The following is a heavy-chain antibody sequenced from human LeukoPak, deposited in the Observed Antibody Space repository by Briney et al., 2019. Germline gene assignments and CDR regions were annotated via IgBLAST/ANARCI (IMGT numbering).Heavy chain of an antibody. J-gene: IGHJ4*02. CDR3: ARRQSIAYYYDSSGYPPDY. V-gene: IGHV4-39*07. CDR2: IYYSGST. CDR1: GGSISSSSYY. D-gene: IGHD3-22*01. Sequence: PSETLSLTCTVSGGSISSSSYYWGWIRQPPGKGLEWIGSIYYSGSTYYNPSLKSRVTISVDTSKNQFSLKLSSVTAADTAVYYCARRQSIAYYYDSSGYPPDYWGQGTLVTVSS.